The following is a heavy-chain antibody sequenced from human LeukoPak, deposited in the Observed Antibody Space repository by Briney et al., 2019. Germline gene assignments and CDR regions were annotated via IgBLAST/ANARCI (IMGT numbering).Heavy chain of an antibody. CDR1: GGSISSGGYY. V-gene: IGHV4-31*03. J-gene: IGHJ5*02. CDR2: INHSGST. Sequence: SQTLSLTCTVSGGSISSGGYYWSWIRQHPGKGLEWIGEINHSGSTNYNPSLKSRVTISVDTSKNQFSLKLSSVTAADTAVYYCARVSPGGWWFDPWGQGTLVTVSS. CDR3: ARVSPGGWWFDP.